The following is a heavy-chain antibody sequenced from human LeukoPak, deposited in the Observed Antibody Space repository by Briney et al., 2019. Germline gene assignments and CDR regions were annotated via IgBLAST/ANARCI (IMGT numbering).Heavy chain of an antibody. CDR3: ARTLVGATEGSWFDP. Sequence: EASVKVSCKASGGTFSSYAISWVRQAPGQGLEWVGGIIPIFGTANYAQKFQGRVTITTDESTSTAYMELSSLRSEDTAVYYCARTLVGATEGSWFDPWGQGTLVTVSS. D-gene: IGHD1-26*01. CDR2: IIPIFGTA. J-gene: IGHJ5*02. CDR1: GGTFSSYA. V-gene: IGHV1-69*05.